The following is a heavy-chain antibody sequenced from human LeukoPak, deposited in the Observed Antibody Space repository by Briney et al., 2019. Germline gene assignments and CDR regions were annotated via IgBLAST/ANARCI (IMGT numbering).Heavy chain of an antibody. CDR1: GYTFTSYY. CDR2: INPSGGST. Sequence: ASVKVSCEASGYTFTSYYLHWVRQAPGQGLEWMGIINPSGGSTSYEQKFQGRVTMTRDTSTSTVDMELSSLRSEDTAVYYCARGGYYDSSGSTHFDYWGQGTLVTVSS. V-gene: IGHV1-46*01. CDR3: ARGGYYDSSGSTHFDY. J-gene: IGHJ4*02. D-gene: IGHD3-22*01.